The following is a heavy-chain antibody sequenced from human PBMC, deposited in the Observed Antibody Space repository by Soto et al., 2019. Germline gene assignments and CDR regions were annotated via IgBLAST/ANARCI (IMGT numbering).Heavy chain of an antibody. J-gene: IGHJ2*01. CDR2: IYYSGST. Sequence: QVQLQELGPGLVKPSETLSLTCTVSGGSISSYYWSWIRQPPGKGLEWIGYIYYSGSTNYNPSLKSRVTISVDTSKNQFSLKLSSVTAADTAVYYCARRLVPAAMPAWYFDLWGRGTLVTVSS. D-gene: IGHD2-2*01. CDR3: ARRLVPAAMPAWYFDL. CDR1: GGSISSYY. V-gene: IGHV4-59*08.